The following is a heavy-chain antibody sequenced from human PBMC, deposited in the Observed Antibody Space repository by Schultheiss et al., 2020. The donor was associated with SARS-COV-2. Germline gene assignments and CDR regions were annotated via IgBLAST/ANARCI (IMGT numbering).Heavy chain of an antibody. CDR3: ARPQGFNAFDI. V-gene: IGHV3-30-3*01. J-gene: IGHJ3*02. CDR2: ISYDGSNK. CDR1: GFTFSSYA. Sequence: GESLKISCAASGFTFSSYAMHWVRQAPGKGLEWVAVISYDGSNKYYADSVKGRFTISRDNSKNTLYLQMNSLRAEDTAVYYCARPQGFNAFDIWGQGTMVTVS.